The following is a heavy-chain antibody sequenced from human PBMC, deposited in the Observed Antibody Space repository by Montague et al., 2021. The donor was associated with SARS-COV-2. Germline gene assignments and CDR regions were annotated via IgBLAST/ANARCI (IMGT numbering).Heavy chain of an antibody. D-gene: IGHD6-19*01. CDR2: IYYRVST. Sequence: SETLSLTCTVSGGSISSSSYYWAWIRQPPGKGLEWIGSIYYRVSTYYNPSLKSRVIISVDTSKNQLSLKLSSVTAADTAVYYCATQEDPSGWIPGPFDFWGQGTLLTVSS. CDR3: ATQEDPSGWIPGPFDF. J-gene: IGHJ4*02. CDR1: GGSISSSSYY. V-gene: IGHV4-39*01.